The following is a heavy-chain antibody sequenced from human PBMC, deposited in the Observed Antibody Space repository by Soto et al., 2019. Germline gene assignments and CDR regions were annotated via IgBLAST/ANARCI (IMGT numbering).Heavy chain of an antibody. Sequence: SETLSLTCAVSGGSISSGGYSWSWIRQPPGKGLEWIGYIYHSGSTYYNPSLKSRVTISLDKSKNQFSLKLSSVTAADTAVYYCARGSGWRVDPWGQGTLVTVSS. CDR3: ARGSGWRVDP. J-gene: IGHJ5*02. V-gene: IGHV4-30-2*01. CDR2: IYHSGST. CDR1: GGSISSGGYS. D-gene: IGHD2-15*01.